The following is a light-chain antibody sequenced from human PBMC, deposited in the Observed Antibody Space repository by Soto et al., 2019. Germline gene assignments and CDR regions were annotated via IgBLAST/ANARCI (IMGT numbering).Light chain of an antibody. CDR2: EVS. V-gene: IGLV2-14*03. Sequence: QSALTQPASVSGSPGQSIAISCTGTSSDVGAYDFVSWYQQHPDKAPKLLIYEVSNRHSGVPDRFSGSTSVNTATLTTSGIQAEDEADYYCSSHTTSNTRVFGTGPKLTVL. J-gene: IGLJ1*01. CDR3: SSHTTSNTRV. CDR1: SSDVGAYDF.